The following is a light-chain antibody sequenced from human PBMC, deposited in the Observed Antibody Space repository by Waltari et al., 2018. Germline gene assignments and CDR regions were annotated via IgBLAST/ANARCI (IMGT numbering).Light chain of an antibody. CDR2: DNN. CDR3: GTWDSSLNAYV. CDR1: SSNIGGTS. Sequence: QSVLTQPPSVSAAPGQKVSISCSGSSSNIGGTSVSWYQQLPGTAPKLLVYDNNKRPSGIPDRFSVYKSGTSATLGITGLQTGDEADYYCGTWDSSLNAYVFGTGTKVTVL. J-gene: IGLJ1*01. V-gene: IGLV1-51*01.